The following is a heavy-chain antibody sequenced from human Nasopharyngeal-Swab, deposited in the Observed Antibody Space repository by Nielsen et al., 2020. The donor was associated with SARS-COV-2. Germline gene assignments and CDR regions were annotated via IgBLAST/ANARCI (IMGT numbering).Heavy chain of an antibody. Sequence: SETLSLTCTVSGGSISSGSYYWNWIRQPAGKGLEWIGRIFTSGSTDYNPSLKSRVTMSIDTSKNQFSLNLTSVTAADTAVYYCARLGTVYDDYFDSWGQGTLVTVSS. D-gene: IGHD5/OR15-5a*01. CDR3: ARLGTVYDDYFDS. CDR1: GGSISSGSYY. J-gene: IGHJ4*02. V-gene: IGHV4-61*02. CDR2: IFTSGST.